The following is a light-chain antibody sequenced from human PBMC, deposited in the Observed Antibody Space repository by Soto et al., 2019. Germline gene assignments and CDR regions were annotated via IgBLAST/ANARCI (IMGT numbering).Light chain of an antibody. CDR3: QQGFRTPFT. CDR2: AAS. Sequence: DIQMTQSPSSLSASVGDRITITCRAGQSISNYLNWYRQKLGKAPELLIYAASSLQSGVPSRFSGSGSGTDFTLTISSLQPEDFATYYCQQGFRTPFTFGGGTKVEIK. J-gene: IGKJ4*01. V-gene: IGKV1-39*01. CDR1: QSISNY.